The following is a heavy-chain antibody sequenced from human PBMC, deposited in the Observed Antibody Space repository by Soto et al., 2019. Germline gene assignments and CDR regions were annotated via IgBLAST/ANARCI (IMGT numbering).Heavy chain of an antibody. CDR2: ISAYNGNT. Sequence: ASVKVSCKASGYTFTSYGISWVRQAPGQGLEWMGWISAYNGNTNYAQKLQGRVTMTTDTSTSTAYMELRSLRSDDTAVYYCAGGLDSSSWYNWFDPWGQGTLVTVSS. V-gene: IGHV1-18*01. CDR1: GYTFTSYG. D-gene: IGHD6-13*01. J-gene: IGHJ5*02. CDR3: AGGLDSSSWYNWFDP.